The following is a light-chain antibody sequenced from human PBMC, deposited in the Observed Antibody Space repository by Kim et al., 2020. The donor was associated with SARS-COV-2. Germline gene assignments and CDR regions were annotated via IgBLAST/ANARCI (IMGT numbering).Light chain of an antibody. Sequence: VALGQTVRITWQGDSRRSYYATWYQQKPGQALILVIYGKNNRPSGIPDRFSGSSSGNTAFLTITGTQAGDEADYYCNSRDSNDNVVFGGGTQLTVL. V-gene: IGLV3-19*01. CDR3: NSRDSNDNVV. CDR1: SRRSYY. CDR2: GKN. J-gene: IGLJ2*01.